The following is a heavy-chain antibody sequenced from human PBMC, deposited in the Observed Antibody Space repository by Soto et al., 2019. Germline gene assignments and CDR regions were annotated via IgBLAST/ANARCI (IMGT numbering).Heavy chain of an antibody. V-gene: IGHV1-69*13. J-gene: IGHJ4*02. Sequence: SVKVYFKASGGTFSSYAISWVRRAPGQGLEWMGGIIPIFGTANYAQKFQGRVTITADESTSTAYMELSSLRSEDTAVYYCAGSAVAGHRGSLDYWGKGNLVSLL. CDR2: IIPIFGTA. CDR3: AGSAVAGHRGSLDY. D-gene: IGHD6-19*01. CDR1: GGTFSSYA.